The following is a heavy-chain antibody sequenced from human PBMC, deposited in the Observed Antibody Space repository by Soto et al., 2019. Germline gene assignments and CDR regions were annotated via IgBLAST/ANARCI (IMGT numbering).Heavy chain of an antibody. V-gene: IGHV5-51*01. Sequence: GESLKISWKGSGYSFTSYWIGWVRQMPGKGMELMGIIYPGESDTRYSTSFQGQVNISADKSISTAYLQWSSLKASDTAMYYCARQGGYDYSLNXWGQGTLVTVSX. D-gene: IGHD5-12*01. J-gene: IGHJ4*02. CDR2: IYPGESDT. CDR3: ARQGGYDYSLNX. CDR1: GYSFTSYW.